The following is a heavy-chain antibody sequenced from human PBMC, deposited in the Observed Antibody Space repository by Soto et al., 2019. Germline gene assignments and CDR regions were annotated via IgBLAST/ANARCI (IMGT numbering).Heavy chain of an antibody. J-gene: IGHJ3*02. CDR3: AKDLGGYYDSSGSLGDAFDI. V-gene: IGHV3-23*01. CDR2: ISGSGGST. D-gene: IGHD3-22*01. CDR1: GFTFSSYA. Sequence: GGSLRLSCAASGFTFSSYAMSWVRQAPGKGLEWVSTISGSGGSTYYADSVKGRFTISRDNSKNTLYLQMNSLRAEDTAVYYCAKDLGGYYDSSGSLGDAFDIWGQGTMVTVSS.